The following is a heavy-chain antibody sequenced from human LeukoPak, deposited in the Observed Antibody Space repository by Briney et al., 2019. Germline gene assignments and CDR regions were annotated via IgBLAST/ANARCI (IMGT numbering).Heavy chain of an antibody. J-gene: IGHJ4*02. CDR3: ARSYYYGSGSYSDY. Sequence: GGSLRLSCAASGFAVSSTYMXXXRQAPGXXXXXXXVVYLGGATYYADSVKGRFTISRDNSKNTLHLQMKSLRAEDTAVYYCARSYYYGSGSYSDYWGQGTLVTVSS. D-gene: IGHD3-10*01. V-gene: IGHV3-53*01. CDR2: VYLGGAT. CDR1: GFAVSSTY.